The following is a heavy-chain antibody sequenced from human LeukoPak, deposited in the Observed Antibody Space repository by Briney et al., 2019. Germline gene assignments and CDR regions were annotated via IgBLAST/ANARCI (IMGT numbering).Heavy chain of an antibody. J-gene: IGHJ4*02. CDR3: ARRAGAYSHPYDY. CDR2: ISGSGGST. Sequence: GGSLRLSCAASGFTFSIYAMTWVRQAPGKGLEWVSGISGSGGSTYYADSVKGRFTISRDNSKNTLYLQMNSLRAEDTAVYYCARRAGAYSHPYDYWGQGTLVTVSS. CDR1: GFTFSIYA. D-gene: IGHD4/OR15-4a*01. V-gene: IGHV3-23*01.